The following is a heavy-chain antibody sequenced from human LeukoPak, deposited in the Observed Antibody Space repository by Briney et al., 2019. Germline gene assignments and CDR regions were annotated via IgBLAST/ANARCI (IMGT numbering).Heavy chain of an antibody. CDR2: IYSGGTT. D-gene: IGHD3-9*01. CDR1: GFTVSSNY. CDR3: ARGYYDILTGYYYFDY. J-gene: IGHJ4*02. Sequence: QPGGSLRLSCAASGFTVSSNYMSWVRQAPGKGLEWVSVIYSGGTTYYADSVKGRFTISRDNSKNTLYLQMNSLRAEDTAVYHCARGYYDILTGYYYFDYWGQGTLVTVSS. V-gene: IGHV3-66*01.